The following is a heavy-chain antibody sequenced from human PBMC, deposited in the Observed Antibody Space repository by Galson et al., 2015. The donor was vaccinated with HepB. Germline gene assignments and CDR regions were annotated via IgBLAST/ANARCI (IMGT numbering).Heavy chain of an antibody. D-gene: IGHD3-22*01. J-gene: IGHJ6*02. CDR3: AHSKAPETYCYDSSGYYRYYYGMDV. CDR1: GFSLSTSGVG. CDR2: IYWNDDN. Sequence: PALVKPTQTLTLTCTFSGFSLSTSGVGVGWIRLPPGKALEWLSLIYWNDDNRYTSSLKRRLTITKDTSKNQVVLTMTNMDPVDTATYYCAHSKAPETYCYDSSGYYRYYYGMDVWGQGTTVTVSS. V-gene: IGHV2-5*01.